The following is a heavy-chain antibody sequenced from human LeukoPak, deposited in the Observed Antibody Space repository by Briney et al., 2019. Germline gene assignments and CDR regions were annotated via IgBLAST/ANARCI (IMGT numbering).Heavy chain of an antibody. Sequence: PGGSLRLSCAASGFIFSSYAMHWVRQAPGEGLEWVAVISYDGSNKYYADSVKGQFTISRDNSENTLYLQMNSLRTEDTAVYYCARVGSGRYYTPFDSWGQGILVTVSS. J-gene: IGHJ4*02. CDR2: ISYDGSNK. V-gene: IGHV3-30-3*01. CDR3: ARVGSGRYYTPFDS. CDR1: GFIFSSYA. D-gene: IGHD1-26*01.